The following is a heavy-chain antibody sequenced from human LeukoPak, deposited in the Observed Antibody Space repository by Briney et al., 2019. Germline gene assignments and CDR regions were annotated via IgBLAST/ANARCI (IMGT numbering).Heavy chain of an antibody. V-gene: IGHV5-51*01. J-gene: IGHJ4*02. Sequence: GESLKISCKGSGYSFTSYWIGWVRPMPGKGLEWMGIIYPGDSDTRYSPSFQGQVTISADKSISTAYLQWSSLKASDTAMYYCARIGYSSGWYSVYYFDYWGQGTLVTVSS. CDR1: GYSFTSYW. CDR2: IYPGDSDT. CDR3: ARIGYSSGWYSVYYFDY. D-gene: IGHD6-19*01.